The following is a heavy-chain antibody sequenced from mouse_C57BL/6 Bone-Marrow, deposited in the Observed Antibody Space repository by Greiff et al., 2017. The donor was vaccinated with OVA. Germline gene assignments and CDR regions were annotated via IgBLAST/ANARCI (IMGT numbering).Heavy chain of an antibody. J-gene: IGHJ3*01. CDR2: INPNKGGT. V-gene: IGHV1-18*01. CDR3: ARSSFITTVVATKFAY. Sequence: EVQLQESGPELVKPGASVKIPCKASGYTFTDYNMDWVKQSHGKSLEWSGDINPNKGGTIYNQKFKGKATLTVDKYSSTAYMELRSLTSEDTAVYYCARSSFITTVVATKFAYWGQGTLVTVSA. CDR1: GYTFTDYN. D-gene: IGHD1-1*01.